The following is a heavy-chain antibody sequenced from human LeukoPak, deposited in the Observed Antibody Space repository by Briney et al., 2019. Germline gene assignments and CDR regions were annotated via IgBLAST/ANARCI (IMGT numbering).Heavy chain of an antibody. J-gene: IGHJ5*02. CDR3: AREGKPFDP. CDR2: INANSGAT. V-gene: IGHV1-2*02. Sequence: ASVKDSCKASGYTFTGYYMHWVRPAPGQGLEWMGWINANSGATNYAQKFQGRVTMTRDTSISIAYMELSRLRSDDTAVYYCAREGKPFDPWGQGTLVTVSS. D-gene: IGHD4-23*01. CDR1: GYTFTGYY.